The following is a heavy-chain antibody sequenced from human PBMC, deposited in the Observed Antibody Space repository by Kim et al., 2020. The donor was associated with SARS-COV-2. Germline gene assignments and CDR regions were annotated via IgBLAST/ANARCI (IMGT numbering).Heavy chain of an antibody. D-gene: IGHD3-10*01. V-gene: IGHV4-34*01. CDR3: ARGLRMVRGVMDGMDV. J-gene: IGHJ6*02. Sequence: SLKSRVTISVDTSKNQFSLKLSSVTAADTAVYYCARGLRMVRGVMDGMDVWGQGTTVTVSS.